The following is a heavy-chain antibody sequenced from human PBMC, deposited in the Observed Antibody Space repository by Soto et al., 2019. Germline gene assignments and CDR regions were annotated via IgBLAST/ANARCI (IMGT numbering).Heavy chain of an antibody. Sequence: GGSLRLSCAASGFTFSSYAMSWVRQAPGKGLEWVSAISGSGGSTYYADSVKGRFTISRDNSKNTLYLQMNSLRAEDTAVYYCTRDASRDSSARGWFDPWGPGALVTVSS. V-gene: IGHV3-23*01. J-gene: IGHJ5*02. CDR2: ISGSGGST. D-gene: IGHD6-13*01. CDR3: TRDASRDSSARGWFDP. CDR1: GFTFSSYA.